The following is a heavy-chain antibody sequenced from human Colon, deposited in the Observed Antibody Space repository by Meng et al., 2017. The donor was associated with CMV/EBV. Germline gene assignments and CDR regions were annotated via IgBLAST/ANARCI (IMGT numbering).Heavy chain of an antibody. D-gene: IGHD2-2*01. CDR2: IRSKAYGGTT. J-gene: IGHJ4*02. CDR3: TSTTPLEYCSSTSCPPKN. CDR1: GFTFGDYA. Sequence: GESLKISCTASGFTFGDYAMSWVRQAPGKGLEWVGFIRSKAYGGTTEYAASVKGRFTIPRDDSKSIAYLQMNSLKTEDTAVYYCTSTTPLEYCSSTSCPPKNWGQGTLVTVSS. V-gene: IGHV3-49*04.